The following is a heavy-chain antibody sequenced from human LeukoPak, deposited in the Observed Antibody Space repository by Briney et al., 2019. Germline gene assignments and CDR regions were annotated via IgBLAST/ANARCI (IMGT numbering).Heavy chain of an antibody. CDR3: ARDRKYYDILTGYYKFAWFDP. CDR1: GGSISSSSYY. V-gene: IGHV4-39*07. J-gene: IGHJ5*02. D-gene: IGHD3-9*01. Sequence: PSETLSLTCTVSGGSISSSSYYWGWIRRPPGKGLEWIGSIYYSGSTYYNPSLKSRVTISVDTSKNQFSLKLSSVTAADTAVYYCARDRKYYDILTGYYKFAWFDPWGQGTLVTVSS. CDR2: IYYSGST.